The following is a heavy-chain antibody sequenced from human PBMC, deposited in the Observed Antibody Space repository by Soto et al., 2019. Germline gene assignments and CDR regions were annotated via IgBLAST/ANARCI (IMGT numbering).Heavy chain of an antibody. Sequence: ASVKVSCKASGYTFTSYGISWVRQAPGQGLEWMGWISAYNGNTNYAQKLQGRVTMTTDTSTSTAYMELRSLRSDDTAVYYCARDRGITGTTTDYFDYWGQGTLVTVSS. CDR3: ARDRGITGTTTDYFDY. D-gene: IGHD1-7*01. J-gene: IGHJ4*02. CDR1: GYTFTSYG. CDR2: ISAYNGNT. V-gene: IGHV1-18*01.